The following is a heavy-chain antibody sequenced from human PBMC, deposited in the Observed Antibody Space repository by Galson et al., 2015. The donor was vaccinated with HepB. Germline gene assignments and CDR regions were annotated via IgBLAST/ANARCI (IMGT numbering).Heavy chain of an antibody. Sequence: SVKVSCKVSGYTLTELSMHWVRRAPGKGLEWMGGFDPEHGETIYAQKFQGRVTMTEDTSTDTAYMELSSVRSEDTAVYYCAKDGPRITMTFGFDTWGQGTLVTFSS. V-gene: IGHV1-24*01. CDR1: GYTLTELS. J-gene: IGHJ5*02. CDR2: FDPEHGET. D-gene: IGHD3-22*01. CDR3: AKDGPRITMTFGFDT.